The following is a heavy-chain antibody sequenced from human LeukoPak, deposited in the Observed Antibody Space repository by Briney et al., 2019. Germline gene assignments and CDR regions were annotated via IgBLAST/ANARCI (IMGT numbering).Heavy chain of an antibody. J-gene: IGHJ4*02. V-gene: IGHV3-30*03. D-gene: IGHD6-13*01. CDR2: ISYDGSNK. CDR1: GFTFSSHG. CDR3: ARDRSSSWALDY. Sequence: GRSLRLSCVASGFTFSSHGMHWVRQAPGKGLGWVAIISYDGSNKYFADSVKGRFTISRDSSKNTLYLQMNSLRAEDTAVYYCARDRSSSWALDYWGQGTLVTVSS.